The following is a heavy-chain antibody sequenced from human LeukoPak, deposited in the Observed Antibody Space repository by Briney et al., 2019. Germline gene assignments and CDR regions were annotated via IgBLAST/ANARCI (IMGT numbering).Heavy chain of an antibody. Sequence: ASVTVSCKASGYTFTSYGISWVRQAPGQGLEGMGWISAYNGNTNYAQNLQGRVTLTTDTSTSTAYMELSSLRSDDTAVYYCARSFYDDSGYSAWFNWGQGTLVTVSS. J-gene: IGHJ4*02. D-gene: IGHD3-22*01. CDR2: ISAYNGNT. CDR1: GYTFTSYG. CDR3: ARSFYDDSGYSAWFN. V-gene: IGHV1-18*01.